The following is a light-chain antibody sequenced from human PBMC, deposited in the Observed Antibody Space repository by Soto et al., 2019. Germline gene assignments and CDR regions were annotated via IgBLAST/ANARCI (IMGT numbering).Light chain of an antibody. J-gene: IGKJ1*01. V-gene: IGKV3-15*01. CDR1: QSISSN. CDR3: QHYNSYSEA. CDR2: GIS. Sequence: EIVVTQSPATLSVSPGERATLSCRASQSISSNLAWYQQHPGQPPRLLIYGISTRATGIPARFSGSGSGTEFSLTISSLQPDDFATYYCQHYNSYSEAFGQGTKV.